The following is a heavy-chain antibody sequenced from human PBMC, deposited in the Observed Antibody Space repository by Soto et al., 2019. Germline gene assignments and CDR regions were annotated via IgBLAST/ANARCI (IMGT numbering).Heavy chain of an antibody. CDR3: ASGASRWYPYFFDS. CDR1: EGTFNSYA. J-gene: IGHJ4*02. CDR2: IIPYYNTL. V-gene: IGHV1-69*01. D-gene: IGHD6-13*01. Sequence: QAQVVQSGAEVRKPGSSVKLSCKASEGTFNSYAIAWVRQAPGQGLEWMGGIIPYYNTLNYAQKFQDRVTGTAADSTNTVYMELSSLRSDDTAVYFCASGASRWYPYFFDSWAQGTLVTVSS.